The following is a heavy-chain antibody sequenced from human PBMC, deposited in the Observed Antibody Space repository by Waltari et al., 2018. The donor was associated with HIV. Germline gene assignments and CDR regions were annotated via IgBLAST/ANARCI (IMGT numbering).Heavy chain of an antibody. CDR2: IYYSGST. V-gene: IGHV4-61*01. D-gene: IGHD6-19*01. J-gene: IGHJ4*02. CDR3: ARSTVVAGSSFDY. Sequence: QVQLQESGPGLVKPSETLSLTCTVSGGSVSSGNYYWSWIRQPPGKGLEWIGYIYYSGSTNYNPSHKSQVTISIDTSKNQFSLKLRSVTAADTALYYCARSTVVAGSSFDYWGQGTLVTVPS. CDR1: GGSVSSGNYY.